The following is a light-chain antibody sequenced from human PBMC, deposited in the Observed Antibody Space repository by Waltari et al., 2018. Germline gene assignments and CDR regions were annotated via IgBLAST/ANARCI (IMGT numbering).Light chain of an antibody. J-gene: IGKJ1*01. CDR1: QSVSSSY. V-gene: IGKV3-20*01. CDR2: GAS. Sequence: EIVLTQSPGTLSLSPGEGSTLSCRASQSVSSSYLAWYQQKPGQAPRLLIYGASSRATGIPDRFSGSGSGTDFTLTISRLEPEDFAVYYCQQYGTSPPETFGQGTKVEIK. CDR3: QQYGTSPPET.